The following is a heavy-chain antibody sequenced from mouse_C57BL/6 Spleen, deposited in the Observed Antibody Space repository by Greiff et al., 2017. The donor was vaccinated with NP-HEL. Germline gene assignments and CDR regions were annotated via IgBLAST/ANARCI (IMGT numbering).Heavy chain of an antibody. D-gene: IGHD2-1*01. V-gene: IGHV1-76*01. J-gene: IGHJ2*01. CDR1: GYTFTDYY. Sequence: VQLQQSGAELVRPGASVKLSCKASGYTFTDYYLNWVKQRPGQGLEWIARIYPGSGNTYYNEKFKGKATLTAETSTSTAYLQLSSLTSEDSAVYFCAREEGYGNYGDFDYWGQGTTLTVSS. CDR3: AREEGYGNYGDFDY. CDR2: IYPGSGNT.